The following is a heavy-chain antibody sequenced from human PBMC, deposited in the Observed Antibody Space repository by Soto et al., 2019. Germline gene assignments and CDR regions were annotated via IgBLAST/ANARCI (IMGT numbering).Heavy chain of an antibody. CDR3: AKDRGFGELFGYFDY. D-gene: IGHD3-10*01. CDR1: GFTFDDYA. J-gene: IGHJ4*02. CDR2: ISWNSGSI. Sequence: EVQLVESGGGLVQPGRSLRLSCAASGFTFDDYAMHWVRQAPGKGLEWVSGISWNSGSIGYADSVKGRFTISRDNAKNSLYLQMNSLRAEDTALCYCAKDRGFGELFGYFDYWGQGTLVTVSS. V-gene: IGHV3-9*01.